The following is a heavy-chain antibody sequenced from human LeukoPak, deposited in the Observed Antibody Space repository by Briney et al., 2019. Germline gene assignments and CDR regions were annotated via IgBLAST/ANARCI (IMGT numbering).Heavy chain of an antibody. Sequence: PSETLSLTCAVYGGSFSGYYWSWIRQPPGKGLEWIGEINHSGSTNYNPSLKSRVTISVDTSKNQFSLKLSSVTAADTAVYYCARHPGYSYAYVDYWGQGTLVTVSS. V-gene: IGHV4-34*01. J-gene: IGHJ4*02. CDR3: ARHPGYSYAYVDY. CDR1: GGSFSGYY. D-gene: IGHD5-18*01. CDR2: INHSGST.